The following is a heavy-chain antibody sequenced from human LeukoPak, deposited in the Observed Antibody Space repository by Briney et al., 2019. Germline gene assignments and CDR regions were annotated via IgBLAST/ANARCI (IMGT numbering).Heavy chain of an antibody. D-gene: IGHD3-3*01. J-gene: IGHJ4*02. CDR3: ARDPGLSGYYLDH. CDR1: GFNFFSYN. Sequence: PGGSLRLSCAASGFNFFSYNMNWVRQAPGKGLEWVSYISSSSSTIYHADSVRGRFTMSRDNAKKSLSLQMNSLRAEDTAVYYGARDPGLSGYYLDHWGQGTLVTVSS. CDR2: ISSSSSTI. V-gene: IGHV3-48*01.